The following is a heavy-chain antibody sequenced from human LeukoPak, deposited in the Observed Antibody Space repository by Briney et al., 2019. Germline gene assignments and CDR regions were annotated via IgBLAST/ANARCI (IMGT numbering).Heavy chain of an antibody. CDR3: ARVVGVVAATSYNWFDP. V-gene: IGHV3-53*01. CDR2: IYSDDST. D-gene: IGHD2-15*01. Sequence: TGGSLRLSCAVSGFTVSSNYMTWVRQAPGKGLEWVSLIYSDDSTYYADSVKGRFTISRDNSKNTLYLQMNSLRAEDTAVYYCARVVGVVAATSYNWFDPWGQGTLVTVSA. CDR1: GFTVSSNY. J-gene: IGHJ5*02.